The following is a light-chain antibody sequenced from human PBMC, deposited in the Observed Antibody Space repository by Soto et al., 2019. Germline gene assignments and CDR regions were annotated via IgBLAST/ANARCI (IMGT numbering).Light chain of an antibody. CDR3: SAYTGSSTL. J-gene: IGLJ2*01. CDR1: SSDVGGHNS. Sequence: QSVLAQPASVSGSPGQSITISCTGTSSDVGGHNSVSWYQQHPGKAPKLLLYEVSYRPSGVSDRFSGSKSGNTASLTVSGLQSADAADYYCSAYTGSSTLFGGGTKVTVL. V-gene: IGLV2-14*01. CDR2: EVS.